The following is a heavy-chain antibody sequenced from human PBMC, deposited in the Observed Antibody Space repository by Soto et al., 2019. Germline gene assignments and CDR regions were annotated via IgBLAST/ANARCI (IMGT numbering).Heavy chain of an antibody. J-gene: IGHJ4*02. D-gene: IGHD5-12*01. CDR3: SRSEGYNFDY. Sequence: QVQLQESGPGLVKPSQTLSLTCTVSGGSISSGGYSWSWIRQHPGKGMEWMGYTYYSGTNYYNPSLKRRVAISVDTSKDQCSLSRRFVTAADTAVYCCSRSEGYNFDYWGQGTLVTVSS. CDR1: GGSISSGGYS. V-gene: IGHV4-31*03. CDR2: TYYSGTN.